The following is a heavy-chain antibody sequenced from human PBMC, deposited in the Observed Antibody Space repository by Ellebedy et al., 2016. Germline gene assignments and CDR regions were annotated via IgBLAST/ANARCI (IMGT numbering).Heavy chain of an antibody. D-gene: IGHD3-16*01. CDR2: IYYRRST. CDR3: ARGDVLGSSLDY. Sequence: GSLRLSCTVSGGSLSNYYWSWIRQPPGKGLEWIGYIYYRRSTNYKPSLKSRVTISVDTSKNQFSLKLSSVTAADTAVYYCARGDVLGSSLDYWGQGTLVTVSS. CDR1: GGSLSNYY. J-gene: IGHJ4*02. V-gene: IGHV4-59*01.